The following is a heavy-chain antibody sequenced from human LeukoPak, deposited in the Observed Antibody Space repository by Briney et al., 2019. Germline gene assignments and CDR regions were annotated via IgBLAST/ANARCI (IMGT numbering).Heavy chain of an antibody. CDR2: ISYDGSNK. CDR3: ASGVSGYYYIDY. D-gene: IGHD3-22*01. V-gene: IGHV3-30-3*01. CDR1: GFTFSSYA. J-gene: IGHJ4*02. Sequence: GGSLRLSCAASGFTFSSYAMHWVRRAPGKGLEWVAVISYDGSNKYYADSVKGRFTISRDNSKNTLYLQMNSLRAEDTAVYYCASGVSGYYYIDYWGQGTLVTVSS.